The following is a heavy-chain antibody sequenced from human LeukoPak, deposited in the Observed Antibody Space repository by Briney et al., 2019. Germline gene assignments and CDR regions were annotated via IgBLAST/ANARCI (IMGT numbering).Heavy chain of an antibody. Sequence: GGSLRLSCAASGFTYSNYAMNWVRQAPGKGLEWVAGITGNGVSTYYADSAKGRFTISRDKSKNTLYLQMNSLRAEDTAVYYCAKDRDSGSPWYFDVWGRGTLVTVSS. CDR3: AKDRDSGSPWYFDV. CDR1: GFTYSNYA. V-gene: IGHV3-23*01. D-gene: IGHD6-6*01. CDR2: ITGNGVST. J-gene: IGHJ2*01.